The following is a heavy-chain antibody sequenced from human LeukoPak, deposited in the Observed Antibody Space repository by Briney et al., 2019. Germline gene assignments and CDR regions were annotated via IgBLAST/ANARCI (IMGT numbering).Heavy chain of an antibody. CDR1: GFTFSSYG. D-gene: IGHD3-22*01. CDR3: ARDGFTMIVLGWYFDL. CDR2: IWYDGSNK. J-gene: IGHJ2*01. V-gene: IGHV3-33*01. Sequence: PGGSLRLSCAASGFTFSSYGMHWVRQAPGKGLEWVAVIWYDGSNKYYADSVKGRFTISRDNSKNTLYLQMNSLRAEDTAVYYCARDGFTMIVLGWYFDLWGRGTLVTVSS.